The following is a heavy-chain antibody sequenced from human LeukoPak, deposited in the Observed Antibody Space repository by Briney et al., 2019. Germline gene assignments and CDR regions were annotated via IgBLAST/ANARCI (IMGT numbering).Heavy chain of an antibody. V-gene: IGHV1-2*02. Sequence: GSSVKVSCKASGYTFTGYYMHWVRQAPGHGLEWMGWIKPNSGGTNYAQNFQGRVTMTRDTSISTAYMELSRLRSDDTAVYYCARDASVVVVPAAISFIDYWGQGTLVTVSS. CDR2: IKPNSGGT. D-gene: IGHD2-2*01. CDR3: ARDASVVVVPAAISFIDY. J-gene: IGHJ4*02. CDR1: GYTFTGYY.